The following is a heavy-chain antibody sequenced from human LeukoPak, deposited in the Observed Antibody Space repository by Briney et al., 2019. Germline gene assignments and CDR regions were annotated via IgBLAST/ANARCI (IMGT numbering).Heavy chain of an antibody. CDR3: AKDRSRYSSSSPFDY. CDR1: GFTFSSYG. CDR2: ISYDGSNK. Sequence: GRSLRLSCAASGFTFSSYGMHWVRQAPGKGLEWVAVISYDGSNKYYADSVKGRFTISRDNSKNTLYLQMNSLRAEDTAVYYCAKDRSRYSSSSPFDYWGQGTLVTVSS. V-gene: IGHV3-30*18. D-gene: IGHD6-6*01. J-gene: IGHJ4*02.